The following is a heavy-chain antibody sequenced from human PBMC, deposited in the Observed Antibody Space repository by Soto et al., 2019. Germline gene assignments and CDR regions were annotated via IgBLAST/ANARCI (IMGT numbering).Heavy chain of an antibody. V-gene: IGHV3-74*01. Sequence: EVQLVESGGGLVQPGGSLRLSCAVSGFTFSSYWMHWVRQAPGKGLVWVSRIKSDGSSTSYADSVKGRFTISRDNTKDTLFLQMNSLRVEDTAVYYCGRERFDPWGQGTLVTVSS. CDR1: GFTFSSYW. CDR3: GRERFDP. J-gene: IGHJ5*02. CDR2: IKSDGSST.